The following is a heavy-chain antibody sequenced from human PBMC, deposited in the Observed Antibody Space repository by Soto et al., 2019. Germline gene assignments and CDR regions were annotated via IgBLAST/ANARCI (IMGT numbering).Heavy chain of an antibody. V-gene: IGHV3-15*01. CDR1: GFTFANAW. Sequence: EVQLVESGGGLVKPGGSLRLSCAASGFTFANAWMSWVRQAPGKGLEWVGRVRSKADGGTTDYAAPVKGRFTISRDDSENTLYLQMKSLKIDDAAVYSCRRDWDYPVLWGQGTLVTVSS. J-gene: IGHJ4*02. CDR3: RRDWDYPVL. CDR2: VRSKADGGTT. D-gene: IGHD1-7*01.